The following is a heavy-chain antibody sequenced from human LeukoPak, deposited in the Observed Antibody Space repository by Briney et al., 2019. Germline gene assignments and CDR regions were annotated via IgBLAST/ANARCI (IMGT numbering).Heavy chain of an antibody. CDR1: GYTFTDYY. V-gene: IGHV1-2*02. CDR3: ARVPCITTTCSPINWFDP. CDR2: INPNSGGT. J-gene: IGHJ5*02. Sequence: VASVKVSCKASGYTFTDYYMHWVRQAPGQGLEWMGWINPNSGGTGYAQKFQGRVAMTRDTSISTAYMELNRLTSDDTAVYYCARVPCITTTCSPINWFDPWGQGTLVTVSS. D-gene: IGHD2-2*01.